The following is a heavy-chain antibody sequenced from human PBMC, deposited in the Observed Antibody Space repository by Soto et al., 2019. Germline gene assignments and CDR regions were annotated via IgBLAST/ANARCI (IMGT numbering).Heavy chain of an antibody. CDR1: GGSISSDHW. CDR3: ARNPFDY. J-gene: IGHJ4*02. CDR2: IFHSGRT. V-gene: IGHV4-4*02. Sequence: QVQLQESGPGLVKPSGTLSLTCAVSGGSISSDHWWSWVRQPPGKGLEWIGEIFHSGRTNYKPSLKSRVTIAMDKSDNQFSLKLSSVTAADPAVYYCARNPFDYWGKGTLVTVSS.